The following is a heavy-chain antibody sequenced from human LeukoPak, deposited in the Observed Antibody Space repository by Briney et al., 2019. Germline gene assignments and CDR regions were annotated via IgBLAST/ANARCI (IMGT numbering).Heavy chain of an antibody. CDR3: ARYSCSGGGCYHYFDY. D-gene: IGHD2-15*01. J-gene: IGHJ4*02. V-gene: IGHV3-11*01. CDR1: GFTFSDYY. CDR2: ISSSGSTI. Sequence: GGSPRLSCAASGFTFSDYYMSWIRQAPGKGLEWVSYISSSGSTIYYADSVKGRFTISRDNAKNSLYLQMNSLRAEDTAVYYCARYSCSGGGCYHYFDYWGQGTLVPVPS.